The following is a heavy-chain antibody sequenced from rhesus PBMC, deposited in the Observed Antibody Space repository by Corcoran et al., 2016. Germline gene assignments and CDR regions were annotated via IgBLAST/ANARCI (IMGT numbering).Heavy chain of an antibody. CDR2: IGGSSGST. V-gene: IGHV4-165*02. D-gene: IGHD2-39*01. J-gene: IGHJ5-1*01. CDR3: ARNPLRGRFDV. CDR1: GGSIRGSS. Sequence: QVQLQESGPGLVKPSETLSLTFAVSGGSIRGSSLNWLRHPPGKGLEWIGYIGGSSGSTYYNPSLKRRVTISTDTSKNQFSLKVRSVTAADTAVYYCARNPLRGRFDVWGPGVLVTVSS.